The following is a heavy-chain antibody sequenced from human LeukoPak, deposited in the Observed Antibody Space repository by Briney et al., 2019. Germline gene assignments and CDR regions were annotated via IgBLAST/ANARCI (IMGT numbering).Heavy chain of an antibody. CDR2: ISGSGGST. CDR1: GFTFSSYA. D-gene: IGHD2-2*02. Sequence: PGGSLRLSCAASGFTFSSYAMSWVRQAPGKGLEWVSAISGSGGSTYYADSVKGRFTISRDNSKNTLYLQMNSLRAEDTAVYSCAKDPIARYCSSTSCYKSSSIVPVDVWGKGTTVTVSS. V-gene: IGHV3-23*01. J-gene: IGHJ6*04. CDR3: AKDPIARYCSSTSCYKSSSIVPVDV.